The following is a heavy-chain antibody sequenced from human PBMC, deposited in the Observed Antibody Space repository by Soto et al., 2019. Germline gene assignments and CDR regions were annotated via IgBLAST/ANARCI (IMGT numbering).Heavy chain of an antibody. J-gene: IGHJ3*02. D-gene: IGHD3-22*01. CDR3: AKDGPYDTTLGAFDI. CDR1: GFTFSSYY. CDR2: ISYDGSNK. Sequence: GGSLRLSCAASGFTFSSYYMHWVRQAPGKGLEWVAVISYDGSNKYYADSVKGRFTISRDNSKNTLYLQMNSLRAEDTAVYYCAKDGPYDTTLGAFDIWGQGTMVTVSS. V-gene: IGHV3-30*18.